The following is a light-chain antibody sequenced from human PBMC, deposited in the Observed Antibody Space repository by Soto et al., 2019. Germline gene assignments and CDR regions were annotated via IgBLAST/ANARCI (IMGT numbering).Light chain of an antibody. Sequence: DIQMTQSPSTLSASVGDRVTITCRASQSISSWLAWYQQKPGKAPKLLIYDGSSLESGVPSRFSGSGSGTEFTLTISSLQPDDFATYYCQQYNSYWTFGQGTKVEIK. CDR2: DGS. CDR1: QSISSW. J-gene: IGKJ1*01. V-gene: IGKV1-5*01. CDR3: QQYNSYWT.